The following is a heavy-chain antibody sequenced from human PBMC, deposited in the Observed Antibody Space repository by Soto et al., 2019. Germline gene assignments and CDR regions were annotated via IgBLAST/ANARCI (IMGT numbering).Heavy chain of an antibody. D-gene: IGHD2-15*01. CDR2: IKQHGSEK. CDR3: ARASIYCSGGSCSVDY. J-gene: IGHJ4*02. CDR1: GFTFSSYW. Sequence: EVQLVESGGGLVQPGGSLRLSCAASGFTFSSYWMSWVRQAPGKGLEWVANIKQHGSEKYYVDSVKGRFTISRENAKNSLYLQMNSLRAEDTAVYYCARASIYCSGGSCSVDYWGQGTLVTVSS. V-gene: IGHV3-7*01.